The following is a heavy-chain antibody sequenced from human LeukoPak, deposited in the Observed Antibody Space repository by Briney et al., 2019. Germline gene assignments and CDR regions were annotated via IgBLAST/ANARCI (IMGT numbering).Heavy chain of an antibody. V-gene: IGHV3-30*04. CDR3: ARDHLAVAGTYYFDY. CDR1: GFTFSSYA. D-gene: IGHD6-19*01. Sequence: PGGSLRLSCAASGFTFSSYAMHWVRQAPGKGLEWVAVISYDGSNKYYADSVKGRFTISRDNSKNTLYLQMNSLRAEDTAVYYSARDHLAVAGTYYFDYWGQGTLVTVSS. J-gene: IGHJ4*02. CDR2: ISYDGSNK.